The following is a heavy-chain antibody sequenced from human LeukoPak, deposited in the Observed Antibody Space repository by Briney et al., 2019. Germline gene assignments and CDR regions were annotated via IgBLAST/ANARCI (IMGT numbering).Heavy chain of an antibody. CDR2: ISGSGGST. CDR1: GFTFSSYA. V-gene: IGHV3-23*01. J-gene: IGHJ5*02. D-gene: IGHD1-14*01. CDR3: AKGFCDTTGGCRWSWSDP. Sequence: GGSLRLSCAASGFTFSSYAMSWVRQAPGKGLEWVSAISGSGGSTYYADSVKGRFTISRDNSKNTLYLQMNSLRAEDTAVYYCAKGFCDTTGGCRWSWSDPWGQGTLVTVSS.